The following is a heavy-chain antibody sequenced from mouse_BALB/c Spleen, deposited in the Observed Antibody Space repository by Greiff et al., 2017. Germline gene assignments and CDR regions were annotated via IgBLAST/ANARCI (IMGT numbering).Heavy chain of an antibody. CDR1: GYTFTDYE. D-gene: IGHD6-1*01. CDR3: TSRAWYAMDY. CDR2: IDPETGGT. V-gene: IGHV1-15*01. Sequence: QVQLQQSGAELVRPGASVTLSCKASGYTFTDYEMHWVKQTPVHGLEWIGAIDPETGGTAYNQKFKGKATLTADKSSSTAYMELRSLTSEDSAVYYCTSRAWYAMDYWGQGTSVTVSS. J-gene: IGHJ4*01.